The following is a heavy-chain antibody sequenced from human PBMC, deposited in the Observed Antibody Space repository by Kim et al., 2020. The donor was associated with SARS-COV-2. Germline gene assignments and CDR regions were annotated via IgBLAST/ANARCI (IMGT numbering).Heavy chain of an antibody. Sequence: SQTLSLTCAVYGGSFSGYYWSWIRQPPGKGLEWIGEINHSGSTNYNPSLKSRVTISVDTSKNQFSLKLSSVTAADTAVYYCARIRIAAAGTNWFDPWGQGTLVTVSS. V-gene: IGHV4-34*01. D-gene: IGHD6-13*01. J-gene: IGHJ5*02. CDR3: ARIRIAAAGTNWFDP. CDR2: INHSGST. CDR1: GGSFSGYY.